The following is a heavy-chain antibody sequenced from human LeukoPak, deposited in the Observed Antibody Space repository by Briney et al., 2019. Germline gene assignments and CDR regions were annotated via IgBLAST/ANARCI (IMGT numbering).Heavy chain of an antibody. D-gene: IGHD3-3*01. V-gene: IGHV4-39*07. Sequence: PSETLSLTCTVSGGSISSYYWGWIRQPPGKGLEWIGSIYYSGSTYYNPSLKSRVTISVDTSKNQFSLKLSSVTAADTAVYYCARDQLSSEYYDFWSGYWGPLGWFDPWGQGTLVTVSS. J-gene: IGHJ5*02. CDR2: IYYSGST. CDR3: ARDQLSSEYYDFWSGYWGPLGWFDP. CDR1: GGSISSYY.